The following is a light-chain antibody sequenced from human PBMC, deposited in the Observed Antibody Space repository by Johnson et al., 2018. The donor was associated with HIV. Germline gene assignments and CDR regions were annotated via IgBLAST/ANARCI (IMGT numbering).Light chain of an antibody. V-gene: IGLV1-51*01. CDR1: SSNIGNNY. CDR3: GTWDSSLSAGGV. J-gene: IGLJ1*01. Sequence: SVLTQPPSVSAAPGQKVTISCSGSSSNIGNNYVSWYQVLPGTAPKLLIYDNNKRPSGIPDRFSGSKSGTSATLDITGLQTGDEADYYCGTWDSSLSAGGVFGTGTKVTVL. CDR2: DNN.